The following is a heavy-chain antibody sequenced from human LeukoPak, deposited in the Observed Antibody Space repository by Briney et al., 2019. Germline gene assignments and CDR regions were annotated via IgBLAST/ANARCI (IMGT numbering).Heavy chain of an antibody. CDR3: AKAHSSGWYDWDWSDFPGYEYYFDY. D-gene: IGHD6-19*01. Sequence: GGSLRLSCAASGFTFDDYAMHWVRHAPGKGLEWVSLISGDGGSTYYADSVKGRFTISRDNSKNSLYLQMNSLRTEDTALYYCAKAHSSGWYDWDWSDFPGYEYYFDYWGQGTLVTASS. CDR1: GFTFDDYA. CDR2: ISGDGGST. J-gene: IGHJ4*02. V-gene: IGHV3-43*02.